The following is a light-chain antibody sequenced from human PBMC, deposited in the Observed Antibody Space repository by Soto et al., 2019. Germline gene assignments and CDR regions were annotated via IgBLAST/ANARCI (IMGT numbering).Light chain of an antibody. Sequence: QSPLNQATCASGTPGQRFTISCSGSISNIGSNTVNWYQQFPGMAPKLLIFTNNQRPSGVPDRFSGSKYGTSASLAISGLQSEDEADYYCAAWDDSLDGSVFGTGTKVTVL. V-gene: IGLV1-44*01. CDR2: TNN. J-gene: IGLJ1*01. CDR3: AAWDDSLDGSV. CDR1: ISNIGSNT.